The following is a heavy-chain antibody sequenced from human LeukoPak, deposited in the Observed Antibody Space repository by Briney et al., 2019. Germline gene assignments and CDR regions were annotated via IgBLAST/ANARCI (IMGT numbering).Heavy chain of an antibody. CDR1: GYTFTSYY. V-gene: IGHV1-46*01. Sequence: ASVKVSCKASGYTFTSYYMHWVRQAPGQGLEWMGIINPSGGSTGYAQKFQSRVTMTRDTSTSTVYMELSSLRSEDTAVYYCARDKQQLDYFDYWGQGTLVTVSS. D-gene: IGHD6-13*01. CDR3: ARDKQQLDYFDY. CDR2: INPSGGST. J-gene: IGHJ4*02.